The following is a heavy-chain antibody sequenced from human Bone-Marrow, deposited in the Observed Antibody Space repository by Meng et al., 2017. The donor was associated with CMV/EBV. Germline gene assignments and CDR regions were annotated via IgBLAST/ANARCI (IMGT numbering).Heavy chain of an antibody. CDR3: AGGTPLLEQGADAFDI. CDR1: GFTFSGYV. CDR2: IRFHGNDQ. Sequence: GESLKISCAASGFTFSGYVMHWVRQAPGKGLDWVAFIRFHGNDQYYADSVKGRFSISRDNSKNTLFLQMNSLRPDDTAVYYCAGGTPLLEQGADAFDIWGQGTPVTVSS. V-gene: IGHV3-30*02. J-gene: IGHJ3*02. D-gene: IGHD1/OR15-1a*01.